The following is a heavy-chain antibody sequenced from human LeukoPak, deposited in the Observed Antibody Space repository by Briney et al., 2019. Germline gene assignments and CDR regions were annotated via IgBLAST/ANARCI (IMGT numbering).Heavy chain of an antibody. Sequence: GGSLRLSCAASGFTFSSYSMNWVRQAPGKGLEWVSSISSSSSYIYYADSAKGRFTISRDNAKNSLYLQMNSLRAEDTAVYYCARDKMSTAAFDYWGQGTLVTVSS. CDR3: ARDKMSTAAFDY. CDR2: ISSSSSYI. J-gene: IGHJ4*02. CDR1: GFTFSSYS. V-gene: IGHV3-21*01. D-gene: IGHD5/OR15-5a*01.